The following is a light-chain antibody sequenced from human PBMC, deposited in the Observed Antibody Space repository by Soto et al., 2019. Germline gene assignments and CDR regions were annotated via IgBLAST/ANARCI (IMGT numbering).Light chain of an antibody. V-gene: IGKV1-5*01. CDR2: AAS. CDR1: QSISSW. CDR3: QQLNSYPWT. Sequence: DIQMTQSPSTLSASVGDRFTITFRASQSISSWLAWYQPKPGKAPKRLIYAASSLQSGVPSRFSGSGSGTDFTLTISSLQPEDFATYYCQQLNSYPWTFGQGTKVDIK. J-gene: IGKJ1*01.